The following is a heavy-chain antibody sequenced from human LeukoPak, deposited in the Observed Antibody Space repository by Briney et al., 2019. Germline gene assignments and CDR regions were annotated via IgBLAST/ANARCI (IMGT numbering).Heavy chain of an antibody. CDR1: RGTFSSYA. CDR2: IIPIFGTA. J-gene: IGHJ6*03. CDR3: ARERGSGDSYYYYYMDV. V-gene: IGHV1-69*05. Sequence: SVKVSCKASRGTFSSYAISWVRQAPGQGLEWMGRIIPIFGTANYAQKFQGRVTITTDESTSTAYMELSSLRSEDTAVYYCARERGSGDSYYYYYMDVWGEGTTVTVSS. D-gene: IGHD3-10*01.